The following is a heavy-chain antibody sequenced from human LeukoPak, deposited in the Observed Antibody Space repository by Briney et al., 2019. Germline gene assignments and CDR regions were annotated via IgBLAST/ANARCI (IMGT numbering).Heavy chain of an antibody. CDR3: TKRCSGGNCYSGEDY. J-gene: IGHJ4*02. D-gene: IGHD2-15*01. Sequence: GGSLRLSCAASRFTFSSYAMTWVRQAPGRGLEWVSAISGSGGSTYYADSVKGRFTISRDNSKNTLYLQMNSLRAEDTAVYYCTKRCSGGNCYSGEDYWGQGTLVTVSS. V-gene: IGHV3-23*01. CDR1: RFTFSSYA. CDR2: ISGSGGST.